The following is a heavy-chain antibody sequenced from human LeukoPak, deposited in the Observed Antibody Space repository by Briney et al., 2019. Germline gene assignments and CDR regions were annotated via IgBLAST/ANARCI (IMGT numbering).Heavy chain of an antibody. CDR2: IYRGGHT. CDR3: ATFSYAGNAGGSAGS. V-gene: IGHV3-53*01. D-gene: IGHD4-23*01. CDR1: GFTFSSYG. J-gene: IGHJ5*02. Sequence: GRSLRLSCAASGFTFSSYGMHWVRQAPGKGLEWVSVIYRGGHTYYADSVKGRFSISRDISKNTVYFQMNSLRAEGTAVYYCATFSYAGNAGGSAGSWGQGTLVTVSS.